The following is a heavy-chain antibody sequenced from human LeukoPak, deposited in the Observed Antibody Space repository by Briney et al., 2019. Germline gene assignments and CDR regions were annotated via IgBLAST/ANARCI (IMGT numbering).Heavy chain of an antibody. J-gene: IGHJ4*02. V-gene: IGHV3-23*01. Sequence: GGSLRLSCAASGFTFSIYAMNWVRQAPGKGLEWVSAISGSGGSTYYADSVKGRFTISRDNSKNTLYLQMNSLRAEDTAVYYCAKTGGGYSYGYGYFDYWGQGTLVTVSS. CDR2: ISGSGGST. D-gene: IGHD5-18*01. CDR3: AKTGGGYSYGYGYFDY. CDR1: GFTFSIYA.